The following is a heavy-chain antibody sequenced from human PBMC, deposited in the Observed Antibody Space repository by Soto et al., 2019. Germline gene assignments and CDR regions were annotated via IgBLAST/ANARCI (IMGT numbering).Heavy chain of an antibody. Sequence: GGSLRLSCAASGFTFSSYWMSWVRQAPGKGLEWVANIKQDGSEKYYVDSVKGRFTISRDNAKNSLYLQMNSLRAEDTAVYYCARALLPGIAAAEWFDPRGQGTLVTVSS. D-gene: IGHD6-13*01. CDR3: ARALLPGIAAAEWFDP. J-gene: IGHJ5*02. CDR1: GFTFSSYW. CDR2: IKQDGSEK. V-gene: IGHV3-7*03.